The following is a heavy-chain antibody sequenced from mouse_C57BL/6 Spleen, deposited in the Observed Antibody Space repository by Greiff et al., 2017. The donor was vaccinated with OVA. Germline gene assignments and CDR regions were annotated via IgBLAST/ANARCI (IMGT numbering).Heavy chain of an antibody. CDR3: ARSRSNYPYAMDY. V-gene: IGHV1-80*01. CDR2: IYPGDGDT. D-gene: IGHD2-5*01. CDR1: GYAFSSYW. Sequence: QVQLKESGAELVKPGASVKISCKASGYAFSSYWMHWVKQRPGKGLEWIGQIYPGDGDTNYNGKFKGKATLTADKSSSTAYMQLSSLTSEDSAVYVCARSRSNYPYAMDYWGQGTSVTVSS. J-gene: IGHJ4*01.